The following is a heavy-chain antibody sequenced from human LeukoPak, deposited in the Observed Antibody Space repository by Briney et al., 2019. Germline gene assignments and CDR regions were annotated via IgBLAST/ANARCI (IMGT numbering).Heavy chain of an antibody. Sequence: SETLSLTCTVSGGSISSSSYYWGWIRQPPGKGLEWVGNIYYSGSTNYNPSLKSRVTISVDTSKNQFSLKLSSVTAADTAVYYCASTGYSSSWYGPFDYWGQGTLVTVSS. V-gene: IGHV4-39*07. D-gene: IGHD6-13*01. CDR2: IYYSGST. CDR1: GGSISSSSYY. CDR3: ASTGYSSSWYGPFDY. J-gene: IGHJ4*02.